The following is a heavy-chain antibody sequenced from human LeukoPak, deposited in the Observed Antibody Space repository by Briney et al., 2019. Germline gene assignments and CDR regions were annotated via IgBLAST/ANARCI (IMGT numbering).Heavy chain of an antibody. CDR3: ARNSEYSSSWNYYYYMDV. V-gene: IGHV3-21*01. J-gene: IGHJ6*03. CDR2: ISSSSSYI. CDR1: GFTFSSYS. D-gene: IGHD6-6*01. Sequence: PGGSLRLSCAASGFTFSSYSMNWVRQAPGKGLEWVSSISSSSSYIYYADSVKGRFTISRDNAKNSLYLQMNSLRAEDTAVYYCARNSEYSSSWNYYYYMDVWGKGTTVTVSS.